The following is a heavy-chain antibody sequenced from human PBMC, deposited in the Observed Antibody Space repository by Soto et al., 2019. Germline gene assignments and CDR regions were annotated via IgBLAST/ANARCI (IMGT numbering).Heavy chain of an antibody. V-gene: IGHV3-23*01. CDR3: AKTPNSSGYPRSYWYFDL. CDR1: GFTFSSYA. D-gene: IGHD3-22*01. Sequence: GGSLRLSCAASGFTFSSYAMSWVRQAPGKGLEWVSAISGSGGSTYYADSVKGRFTISRDNSKNTLYLQMNSLRAEDTAVYYCAKTPNSSGYPRSYWYFDLWGRGTLVTVSS. CDR2: ISGSGGST. J-gene: IGHJ2*01.